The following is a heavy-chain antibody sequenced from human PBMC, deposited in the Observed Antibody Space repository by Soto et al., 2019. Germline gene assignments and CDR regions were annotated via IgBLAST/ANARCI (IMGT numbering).Heavy chain of an antibody. J-gene: IGHJ6*03. CDR2: MNPNSGNT. Sequence: ASVKVSCKASGYTFTSYDINWVRQATGQGLEWMGWMNPNSGNTGYAQKFQGRVTMTRNTSVSTAYMELSSLRSEDTAVYYCARGPQRMYYVFWRLVVDYYYYYMDVWGKGTTVTVSS. CDR3: ARGPQRMYYVFWRLVVDYYYYYMDV. V-gene: IGHV1-8*01. CDR1: GYTFTSYD. D-gene: IGHD3-3*01.